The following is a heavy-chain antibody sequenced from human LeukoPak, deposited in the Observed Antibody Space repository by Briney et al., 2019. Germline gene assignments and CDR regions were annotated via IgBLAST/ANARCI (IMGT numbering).Heavy chain of an antibody. CDR2: IYTSGST. V-gene: IGHV4-4*07. CDR3: ARDRGYSSSWYSADYFDY. Sequence: SGTLSLTCTVSGGSISSYYWSWIRQPAGKGLEWIGRIYTSGSTNYNPSLKSRVTMSVDTSKNQFSLKLSPVTAADTAVYYCARDRGYSSSWYSADYFDYWGQGTLVTVSS. D-gene: IGHD6-13*01. CDR1: GGSISSYY. J-gene: IGHJ4*02.